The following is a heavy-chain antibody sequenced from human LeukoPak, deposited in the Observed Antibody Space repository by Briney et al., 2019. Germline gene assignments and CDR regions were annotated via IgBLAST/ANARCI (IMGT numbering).Heavy chain of an antibody. J-gene: IGHJ4*02. D-gene: IGHD3-3*01. CDR2: INPNSGGT. V-gene: IGHV1-2*02. CDR1: GYTFTSYG. CDR3: AREPYYDFWSGPPTDY. Sequence: GASVKVSCKASGYTFTSYGISWVRQAPGQGLEWMGWINPNSGGTNYAQKFQGRVTMTRDTSISTAYMELSRLRSDDTAVYYCAREPYYDFWSGPPTDYWGQGTLVTVSS.